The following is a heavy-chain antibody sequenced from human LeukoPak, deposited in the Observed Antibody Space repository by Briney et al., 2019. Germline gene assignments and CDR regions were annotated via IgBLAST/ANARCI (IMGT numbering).Heavy chain of an antibody. J-gene: IGHJ4*02. CDR2: IKQDGSEK. CDR3: AREDLLTSWVYYFDY. D-gene: IGHD1-1*01. CDR1: GFTFSSYW. Sequence: GGSLRLSCAASGFTFSSYWMSWVRQAPGKGLEWVANIKQDGSEKYYVDSVKGRFTISRDNAKNSLYLQMNSLRAEDTAVYYCAREDLLTSWVYYFDYWGQGTLVTVS. V-gene: IGHV3-7*01.